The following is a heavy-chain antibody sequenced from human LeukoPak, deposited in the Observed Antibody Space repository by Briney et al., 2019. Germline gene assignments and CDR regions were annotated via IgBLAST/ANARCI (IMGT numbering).Heavy chain of an antibody. CDR1: GGSISSSSYY. J-gene: IGHJ4*02. Sequence: SETLSLTCTVSGGSISSSSYYWGWIRQPPGKGLEWIGSIYYSGSTYYNPSLKSRVTISVDTSKNQFSLKLSSVTAADTAVYYCARLDSGSYYAELYYFDYWGQGTLVTVSS. CDR3: ARLDSGSYYAELYYFDY. CDR2: IYYSGST. V-gene: IGHV4-39*01. D-gene: IGHD1-26*01.